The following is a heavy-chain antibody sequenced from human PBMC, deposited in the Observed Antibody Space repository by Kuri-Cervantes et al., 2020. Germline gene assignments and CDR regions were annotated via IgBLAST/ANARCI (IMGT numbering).Heavy chain of an antibody. Sequence: GESLKISCAASGFTFDDYAMHWVRQAPGKGLEWVSLISWDGGSTYYADSVKGRFTISRDNSKNTLYLQMNSLRAEDTAVYYCAKDKDYYGSGAIDYWGQGTLVTVSS. CDR1: GFTFDDYA. D-gene: IGHD3-10*01. V-gene: IGHV3-43D*04. CDR2: ISWDGGST. J-gene: IGHJ4*02. CDR3: AKDKDYYGSGAIDY.